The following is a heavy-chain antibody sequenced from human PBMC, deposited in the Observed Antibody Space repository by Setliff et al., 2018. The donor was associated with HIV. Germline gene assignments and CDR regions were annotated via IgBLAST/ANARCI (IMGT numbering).Heavy chain of an antibody. J-gene: IGHJ5*02. CDR2: IIPMFGAA. CDR3: ARGFEVESSGWFDP. V-gene: IGHV1-69*05. CDR1: GYTFTSYA. Sequence: SVKVSCKASGYTFTSYAIHWVRQAPGQGLEWMGGIIPMFGAANYAQKFQDRVTITTDESTSTAYMELSSLKSEDTAVYYCARGFEVESSGWFDPWGQGTLVTVSS. D-gene: IGHD3-9*01.